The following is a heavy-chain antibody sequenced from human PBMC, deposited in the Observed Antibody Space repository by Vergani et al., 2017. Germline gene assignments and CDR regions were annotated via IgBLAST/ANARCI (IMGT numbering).Heavy chain of an antibody. D-gene: IGHD3-3*01. V-gene: IGHV4-61*08. Sequence: QVQLQESGPGLVKPSETLSLTCAVSGGSISSGGYSWSWIRQPPGKGLEWIGYIYYSGSTNYNPSLKSRVTISVDTSKNQFSLKLSSVTAADTAVYYCARGHYDFWSGYPPLDYWGQGTLVTVSS. CDR1: GGSISSGGYS. CDR3: ARGHYDFWSGYPPLDY. CDR2: IYYSGST. J-gene: IGHJ4*02.